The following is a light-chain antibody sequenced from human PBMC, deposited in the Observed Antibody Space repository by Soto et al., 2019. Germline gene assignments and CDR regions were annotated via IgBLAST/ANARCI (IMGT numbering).Light chain of an antibody. CDR1: QNVNSN. Sequence: EIVMTQSPATLSVSPGERATLSCRASQNVNSNLAWYQQKPGQAPRLLIYGASTRATGIPARFSGSGSGTEFTLTISSLQSEDLAVYYCQQYNNWPPGTFGQGTKVEI. J-gene: IGKJ1*01. CDR3: QQYNNWPPGT. CDR2: GAS. V-gene: IGKV3-15*01.